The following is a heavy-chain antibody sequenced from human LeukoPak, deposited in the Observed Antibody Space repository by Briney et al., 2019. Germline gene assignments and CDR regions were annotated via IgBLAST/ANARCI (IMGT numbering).Heavy chain of an antibody. Sequence: GGSLRLSCAASGITFSSHWMSWVRQAPGRGLEWVANIKQDGSEKYYVDSVKGRFTISRDNAKNSLYLQMNSLRAEDTAVYYCAKHYGSGTYYNYFDYWGQGTLVSVSS. CDR1: GITFSSHW. V-gene: IGHV3-7*02. D-gene: IGHD3-10*01. CDR2: IKQDGSEK. J-gene: IGHJ4*02. CDR3: AKHYGSGTYYNYFDY.